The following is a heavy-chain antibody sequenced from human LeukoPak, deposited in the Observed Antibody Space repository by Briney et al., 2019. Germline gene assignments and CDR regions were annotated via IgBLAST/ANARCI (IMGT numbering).Heavy chain of an antibody. CDR3: AKDRYSSGYFDY. J-gene: IGHJ4*02. V-gene: IGHV3-23*01. D-gene: IGHD6-19*01. CDR1: GFTFSSYG. CDR2: ISGSGGST. Sequence: GGSLRLSCAASGFTFSSYGMSWVRQAPGKGLEWVSAISGSGGSTYYADSVEGRFTISRDNSKNTLYLQMNSLRAEDTAVYYCAKDRYSSGYFDYWGQGTLVTVSS.